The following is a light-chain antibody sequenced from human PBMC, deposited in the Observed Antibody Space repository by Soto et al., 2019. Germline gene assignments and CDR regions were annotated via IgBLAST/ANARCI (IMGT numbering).Light chain of an antibody. CDR2: KAS. J-gene: IGKJ5*01. CDR1: QSISSW. Sequence: IQITQSPSTLSAYAGDRVTITCRASQSISSWLAWYQQKPGKAPNLLIYKASSLESGVPSRFSGSGSGTEFTPTISSLQPDDFATYYCQQYNSYRITFGHGTRLEIK. V-gene: IGKV1-5*03. CDR3: QQYNSYRIT.